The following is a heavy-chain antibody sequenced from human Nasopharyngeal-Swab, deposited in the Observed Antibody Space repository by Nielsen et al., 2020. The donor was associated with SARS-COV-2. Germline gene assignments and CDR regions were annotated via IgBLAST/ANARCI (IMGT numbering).Heavy chain of an antibody. Sequence: ASVKVSCKASGYTFNNYYIHWVRQAPGQGLEGMGMINPGSGGTTYAQKFHGRVTMTRDTSTSAVFMDLSSLRSEDTAVYYCARRGRCSGSSCDMDVWGQGTTVTVSS. J-gene: IGHJ6*02. V-gene: IGHV1-46*02. CDR2: INPGSGGT. CDR3: ARRGRCSGSSCDMDV. D-gene: IGHD2-2*01. CDR1: GYTFNNYY.